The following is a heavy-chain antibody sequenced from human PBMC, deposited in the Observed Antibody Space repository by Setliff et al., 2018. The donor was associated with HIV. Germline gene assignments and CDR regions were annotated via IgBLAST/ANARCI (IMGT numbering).Heavy chain of an antibody. CDR1: GFTFSNYA. CDR2: INAGNGDT. D-gene: IGHD6-19*01. J-gene: IGHJ4*02. V-gene: IGHV1-3*01. CDR3: ARVQRHSGWYEGNYFDY. Sequence: ASVKVSCKTSGFTFSNYAIHWVRQAPGQGLEWMGWINAGNGDTRYSQKFQGRVTITRDTSESTAYMELSSLRSEDTAVYYCARVQRHSGWYEGNYFDYWGQGTLVTVSS.